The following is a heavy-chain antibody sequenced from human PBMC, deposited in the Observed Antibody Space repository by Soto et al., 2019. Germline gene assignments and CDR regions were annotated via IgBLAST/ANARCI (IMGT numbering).Heavy chain of an antibody. Sequence: EVQLVESGGGLVQPGGSLRLSCAASGFSLSSYWMSWVRQAPGKGLEWVANMNQDGSESDYVGSVKGRFTFTRDNAKISLYLQMNSLRAEDTAVYYCVRLSTSVGRLDLACWGQGTLVTVSS. CDR2: MNQDGSES. D-gene: IGHD1-1*01. J-gene: IGHJ4*02. CDR3: VRLSTSVGRLDLAC. V-gene: IGHV3-7*01. CDR1: GFSLSSYW.